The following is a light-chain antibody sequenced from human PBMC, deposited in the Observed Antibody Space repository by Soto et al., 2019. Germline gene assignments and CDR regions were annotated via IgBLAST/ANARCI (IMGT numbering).Light chain of an antibody. J-gene: IGLJ1*01. Sequence: QSVLTQPPSASGSPGQSVTISCTGTSSDVGGYNYVSWYQQHPSKAPKLMIYEVSKRPSGVPDRFSGSKSGNTASPTVSGLQAEDEADYYCSSYAGSKNYVFGTGTKVTVL. V-gene: IGLV2-8*01. CDR3: SSYAGSKNYV. CDR2: EVS. CDR1: SSDVGGYNY.